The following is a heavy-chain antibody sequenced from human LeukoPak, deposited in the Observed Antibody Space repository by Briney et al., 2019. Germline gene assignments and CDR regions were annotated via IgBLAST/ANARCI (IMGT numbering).Heavy chain of an antibody. CDR3: AKGAAGPLHPFDY. J-gene: IGHJ4*02. CDR1: GFTFSNHG. Sequence: GGSLRLSCAASGFTFSNHGMHWVRQAPGKGPEWVALIWYDGSNKYYGDSVKGRFTISRDNSKNTVYLQMNGLRAEDTGVYYCAKGAAGPLHPFDYWGQGTLVTVSS. D-gene: IGHD6-13*01. CDR2: IWYDGSNK. V-gene: IGHV3-33*06.